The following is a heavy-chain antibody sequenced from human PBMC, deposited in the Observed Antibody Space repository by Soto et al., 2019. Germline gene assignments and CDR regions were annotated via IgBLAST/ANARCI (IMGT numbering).Heavy chain of an antibody. CDR2: IIPIFGTA. CDR1: GGTFSSYA. J-gene: IGHJ6*02. Sequence: SVKVSCKASGGTFSSYAISWVRQAPGQGLEWMGGIIPIFGTANYAQKFQGRVTITADESTSTAYMELSSLRSEDTAVYYCAREEGYCTNGVCSDYYYYGMDVRGQGTTVTVSS. CDR3: AREEGYCTNGVCSDYYYYGMDV. V-gene: IGHV1-69*13. D-gene: IGHD2-8*01.